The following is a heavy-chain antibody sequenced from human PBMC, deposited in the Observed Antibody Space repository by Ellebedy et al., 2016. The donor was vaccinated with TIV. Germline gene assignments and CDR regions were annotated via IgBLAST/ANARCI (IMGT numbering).Heavy chain of an antibody. CDR2: ISSSSNIK. D-gene: IGHD3-16*01. CDR3: AGGPLQNWFDP. CDR1: GFSFSTYE. J-gene: IGHJ5*02. Sequence: GESLKISCAASGFSFSTYEMNWVRQAPGKGLEWVSYISSSSNIKYYADSVKGRFTISRDNAKNSLYLQMNSLRAEDTAVYYCAGGPLQNWFDPWGQGTLVTVSS. V-gene: IGHV3-48*03.